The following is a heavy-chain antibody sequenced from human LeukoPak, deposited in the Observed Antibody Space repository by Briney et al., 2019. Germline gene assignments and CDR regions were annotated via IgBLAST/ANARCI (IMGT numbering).Heavy chain of an antibody. D-gene: IGHD6-19*01. CDR3: ARDPEYSSGWSNWFDP. V-gene: IGHV1-69*13. CDR2: IIPFLGTV. Sequence: SVKVSCKASGGTLSTYGISWVRQAPGHGLEWMGGIIPFLGTVNYAQKFQGRVTITADEPTTTAYMELSSLRSEDTAVYYCARDPEYSSGWSNWFDPWGQGTLVTVSS. CDR1: GGTLSTYG. J-gene: IGHJ5*02.